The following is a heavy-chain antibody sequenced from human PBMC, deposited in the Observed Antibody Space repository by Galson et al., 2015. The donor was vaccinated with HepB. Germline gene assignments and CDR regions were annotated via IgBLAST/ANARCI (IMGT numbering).Heavy chain of an antibody. J-gene: IGHJ3*01. CDR2: IKSTGGRT. CDR3: ARETPELHAFDV. V-gene: IGHV1-46*01. CDR1: GFTFSRYH. D-gene: IGHD1-14*01. Sequence: SVKVSCKATGFTFSRYHMHWVRQSPGQGPEWMGIIKSTGGRTIYAQRFQGRVTMTRDTSTNTVYMEVNSLRPEDTAVDYCARETPELHAFDVWGQGTVVTVS.